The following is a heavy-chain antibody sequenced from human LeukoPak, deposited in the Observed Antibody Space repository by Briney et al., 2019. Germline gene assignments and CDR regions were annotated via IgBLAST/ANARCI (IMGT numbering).Heavy chain of an antibody. Sequence: PGGSLRLSCAASGFTFSSYAMSWVRQAPGRGLEWVSAISGSGGSTYYADSVKGRFTISRDNSKNTLYLQMNSLRAEDTAVYYCARDQSRDIAVAGFPDYWGQGTLVTVSS. D-gene: IGHD6-19*01. V-gene: IGHV3-23*01. CDR1: GFTFSSYA. CDR2: ISGSGGST. J-gene: IGHJ4*02. CDR3: ARDQSRDIAVAGFPDY.